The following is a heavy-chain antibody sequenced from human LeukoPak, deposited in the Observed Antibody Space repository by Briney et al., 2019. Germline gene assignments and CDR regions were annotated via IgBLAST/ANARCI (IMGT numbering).Heavy chain of an antibody. D-gene: IGHD3-10*01. CDR3: AKSFVNVLLWFGELSPLGAFDI. CDR2: ISGSGGST. V-gene: IGHV3-23*01. CDR1: GFTFSSYS. J-gene: IGHJ3*02. Sequence: PGGSLRLSCAASGFTFSSYSMNWVRQAPGKGLEWVSAISGSGGSTYYADSVKGRFTISRDNSKNTLYLQMNSLRAEDTAVYYCAKSFVNVLLWFGELSPLGAFDIWGQGTMVTVSS.